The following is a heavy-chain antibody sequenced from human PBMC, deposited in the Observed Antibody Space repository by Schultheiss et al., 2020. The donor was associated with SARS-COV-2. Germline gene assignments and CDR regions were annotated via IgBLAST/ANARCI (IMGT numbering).Heavy chain of an antibody. V-gene: IGHV1-3*01. J-gene: IGHJ4*02. CDR1: GYTFTSYA. CDR2: INAGNGNT. CDR3: ARGLRQRLRFLEWLFAYYFDY. D-gene: IGHD3-3*01. Sequence: ASVKVSCKASGYTFTSYAMHWVRQAPGQRLEWMGWINAGNGNTKYSQKFQGRVTITRDTSASTAYMELSSLRSEDTAVYYCARGLRQRLRFLEWLFAYYFDYWGQGTLVTVSS.